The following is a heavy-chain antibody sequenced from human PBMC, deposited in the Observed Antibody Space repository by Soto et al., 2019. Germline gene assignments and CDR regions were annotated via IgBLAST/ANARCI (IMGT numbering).Heavy chain of an antibody. D-gene: IGHD1-26*01. CDR2: IWYDGSNK. V-gene: IGHV3-33*01. J-gene: IGHJ4*02. Sequence: GSLQLSCAASGFTFSSYGMHGVRQAPGKGLEWVAVIWYDGSNKYYADSVKGRFTISRDNSKNTLYLQMNSLRAEDTAVYYCASSPSGSHGGYWGQGTLVTVS. CDR3: ASSPSGSHGGY. CDR1: GFTFSSYG.